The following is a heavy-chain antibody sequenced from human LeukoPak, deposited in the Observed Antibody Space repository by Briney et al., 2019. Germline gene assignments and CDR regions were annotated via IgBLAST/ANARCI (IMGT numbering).Heavy chain of an antibody. CDR1: GFTFSSYA. Sequence: GRSLRLSCAASGFTFSSYAMHWVRQAPGKGLEWVAVISYDGSNKCYADSVKGRFTISRDNSKNTLYLQMNSLRAEDTAVYYCARELRLRSDYWGQGTLVTVSS. D-gene: IGHD5-12*01. CDR3: ARELRLRSDY. CDR2: ISYDGSNK. V-gene: IGHV3-30-3*01. J-gene: IGHJ4*02.